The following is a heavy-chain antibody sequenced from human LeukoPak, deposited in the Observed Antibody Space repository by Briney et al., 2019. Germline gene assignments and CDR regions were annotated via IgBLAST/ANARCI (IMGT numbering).Heavy chain of an antibody. D-gene: IGHD4-17*01. V-gene: IGHV1-18*01. CDR1: GYTFTSYG. CDR3: AGRPGYGDLVY. J-gene: IGHJ4*02. Sequence: GASVTVSCTASGYTFTSYGISWVRQAPGQGLEWMGWISAYNGNTNYAQKLQGRVTMTTDTSTSTAYMELRSLRSDDTAVYYCAGRPGYGDLVYWGQGTLVTVSS. CDR2: ISAYNGNT.